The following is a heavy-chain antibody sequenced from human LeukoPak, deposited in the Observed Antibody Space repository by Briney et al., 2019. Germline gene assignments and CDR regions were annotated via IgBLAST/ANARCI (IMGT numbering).Heavy chain of an antibody. Sequence: GGSLRLSCAASGFTFSSYSMNWVRQAPGKGLEWVSSISSSSSYIYYADSVKGRFTISRDNAKNSLYLQMNSLRAEDTAVYYCARDRLGELSFYDAFDIWGQGTMVTVSS. CDR3: ARDRLGELSFYDAFDI. CDR2: ISSSSSYI. V-gene: IGHV3-21*01. D-gene: IGHD3-16*02. J-gene: IGHJ3*02. CDR1: GFTFSSYS.